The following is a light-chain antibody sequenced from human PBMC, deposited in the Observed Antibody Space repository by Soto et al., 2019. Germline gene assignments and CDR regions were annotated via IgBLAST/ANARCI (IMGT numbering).Light chain of an antibody. CDR3: QQYYSAPRT. V-gene: IGKV4-1*01. Sequence: DIVMTQSPDSLAVSLGERATINCRSSQSVLYSSNNKNYLAWYQQKLGQPPQLLIYWASTRESGVPDRFSGSGSGTDFTLTISSLQAEDVAVYYCQQYYSAPRTFGQGTKVEIK. CDR2: WAS. J-gene: IGKJ1*01. CDR1: QSVLYSSNNKNY.